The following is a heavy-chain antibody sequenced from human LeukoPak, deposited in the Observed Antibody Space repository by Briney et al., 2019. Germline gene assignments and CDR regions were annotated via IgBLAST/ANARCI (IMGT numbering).Heavy chain of an antibody. D-gene: IGHD4-11*01. Sequence: GGTLRLSCAASGFTFSSYGMSWVRQAPGKGLEWVSAISGSGGSTYYADSVKGRFTISRDNSKNTLYLQMNSLRAEDTAVYYCAKDVTRDYFDYWGQGTLVTVSS. J-gene: IGHJ4*02. V-gene: IGHV3-23*01. CDR3: AKDVTRDYFDY. CDR2: ISGSGGST. CDR1: GFTFSSYG.